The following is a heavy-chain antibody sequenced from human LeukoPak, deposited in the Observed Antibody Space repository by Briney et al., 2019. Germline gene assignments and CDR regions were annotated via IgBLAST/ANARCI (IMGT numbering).Heavy chain of an antibody. CDR3: SRGSEEVELAY. J-gene: IGHJ4*02. CDR1: GYIFTNYY. Sequence: ASVKVSCKASGYIFTNYYMHWVRQAPGQGLEWMGIINPSGGSTNYAQKIQGTDTMTRDTPTSTVHMELSSLSPEDTAVYYCSRGSEEVELAYWGQGTLVTVSS. V-gene: IGHV1-46*01. CDR2: INPSGGST.